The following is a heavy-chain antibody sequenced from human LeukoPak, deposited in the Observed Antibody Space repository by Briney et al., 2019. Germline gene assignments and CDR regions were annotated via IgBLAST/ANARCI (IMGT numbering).Heavy chain of an antibody. J-gene: IGHJ3*02. CDR3: ARVGTSAGRGAFDI. V-gene: IGHV3-48*03. Sequence: PGGSLRLSCAASGFTFSSYEMNWVRQAPGKGLEWVSYISSSGSTIYYADSVKGRFTISRDNAKNSLYLQMNSLRAEDTAVYYCARVGTSAGRGAFDIWGQGTMVTVSS. CDR1: GFTFSSYE. CDR2: ISSSGSTI. D-gene: IGHD6-13*01.